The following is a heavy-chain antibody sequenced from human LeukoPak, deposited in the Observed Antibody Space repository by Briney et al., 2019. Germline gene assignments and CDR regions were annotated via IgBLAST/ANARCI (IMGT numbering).Heavy chain of an antibody. CDR2: IYYSGST. CDR1: GGSISSGDYY. Sequence: SETLSLTCTVSGGSISSGDYYWSWIRQPPGKGLEWIGYIYYSGSTYYNPSLKSRVTISVDTSKNQFSLKLSSVTAADTAVYYCARGRGHSSGYYSDYWGQGTLVPVP. V-gene: IGHV4-30-4*01. J-gene: IGHJ4*02. CDR3: ARGRGHSSGYYSDY. D-gene: IGHD3-22*01.